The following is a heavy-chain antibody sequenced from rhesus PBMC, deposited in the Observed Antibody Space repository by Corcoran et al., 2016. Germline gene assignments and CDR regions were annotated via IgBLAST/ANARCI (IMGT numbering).Heavy chain of an antibody. J-gene: IGHJ4*01. CDR2: IYSSSGTT. D-gene: IGHD2-15*01. V-gene: IGHV4S12*01. CDR1: GGSISGGYYY. Sequence: QVKLQESGPGLVKPLETLSLTCAVSGGSISGGYYYWSWIRQPPGKGLEGIGGIYSSSGTTSHHPSPKSRVPISTDTSKHQFSLKLSSVTAAATAVYYCARVLPYCSGTYCLLRGLDYWGQGVLVTVSS. CDR3: ARVLPYCSGTYCLLRGLDY.